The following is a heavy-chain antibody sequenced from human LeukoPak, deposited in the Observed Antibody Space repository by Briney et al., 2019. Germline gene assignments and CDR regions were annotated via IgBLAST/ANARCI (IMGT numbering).Heavy chain of an antibody. CDR3: ARDPRYCSSTSCYGWWFDP. Sequence: ASLKVSCRASGYTFTSYGISWVRQAPGQGLEWMGWISAYNGITNYVQKLQGRVTMTTDTSTSTAYMELRSLRSDDTAVYYCARDPRYCSSTSCYGWWFDPWGQGTLVTVSS. V-gene: IGHV1-18*01. D-gene: IGHD2-2*01. J-gene: IGHJ5*02. CDR1: GYTFTSYG. CDR2: ISAYNGIT.